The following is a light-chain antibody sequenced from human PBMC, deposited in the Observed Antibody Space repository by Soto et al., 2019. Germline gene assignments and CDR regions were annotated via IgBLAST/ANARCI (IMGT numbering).Light chain of an antibody. CDR2: DAS. CDR3: QQYNDYRWT. J-gene: IGKJ1*01. CDR1: QSSSGW. Sequence: DIQMTQSPSTLSASVGDRVTIPCRASQSSSGWLAWYQQKPGKAPKLLIYDASSLESGVPSRFSGSGSGTEFTLNISSLQLDDFSTYYCQQYNDYRWTFGQGTKVEIK. V-gene: IGKV1-5*01.